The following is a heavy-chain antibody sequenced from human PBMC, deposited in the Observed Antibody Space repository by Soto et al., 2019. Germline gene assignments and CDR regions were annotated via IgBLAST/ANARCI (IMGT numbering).Heavy chain of an antibody. D-gene: IGHD5-12*01. CDR1: GGSFSGYY. Sequence: SETLSLTCAVYGGSFSGYYWSWIRQPPGKGLEWIGEINHSGTTNYNPSLKSRVAISVDTSKSQFSLKLSSVTAADTAVYYCAGYSGYDTSFDYWGQGTLVTVSS. CDR3: AGYSGYDTSFDY. J-gene: IGHJ4*02. CDR2: INHSGTT. V-gene: IGHV4-34*01.